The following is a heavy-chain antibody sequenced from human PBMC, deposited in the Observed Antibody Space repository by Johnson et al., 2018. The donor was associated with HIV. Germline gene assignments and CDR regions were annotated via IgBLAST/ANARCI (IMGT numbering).Heavy chain of an antibody. CDR1: GFTFSSYA. CDR3: ARGSRYTHDNDDVYLLQAFDI. D-gene: IGHD3-16*01. Sequence: QVQLVESGGGVVQPGRSLRLSCAASGFTFSSYAMHWVRQAPAKGLEWVAVISYDGSDKYYAASVKGRFTISRDSSKNTLYLQMNTLRADDTAVSYCARGSRYTHDNDDVYLLQAFDIWGQGTMVTVSS. V-gene: IGHV3-30*04. CDR2: ISYDGSDK. J-gene: IGHJ3*02.